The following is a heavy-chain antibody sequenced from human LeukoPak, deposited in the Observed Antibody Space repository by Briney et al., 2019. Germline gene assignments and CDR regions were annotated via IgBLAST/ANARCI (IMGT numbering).Heavy chain of an antibody. D-gene: IGHD2-2*02. CDR3: ARDPYRISISCYNAFDI. J-gene: IGHJ3*02. V-gene: IGHV3-53*01. CDR1: GFTVSSNY. CDR2: IYSGGST. Sequence: PGGSLRLSCAASGFTVSSNYMSWVRQAPGKGLEWVSVIYSGGSTYYADSVKGRFTISRDNSKNTLYLQMNSLRAEDTAVYYCARDPYRISISCYNAFDIWGQGTMVTVSS.